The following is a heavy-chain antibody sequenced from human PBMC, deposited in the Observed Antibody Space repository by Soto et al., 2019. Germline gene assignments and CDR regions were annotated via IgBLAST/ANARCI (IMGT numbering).Heavy chain of an antibody. CDR3: ARVRILSGLFRSFDY. V-gene: IGHV1-69*13. CDR1: GGTFSSYA. J-gene: IGHJ4*02. Sequence: SVKVSCKASGGTFSSYAISWVRQAPGQGLEWMGGIIPIFGTANYAQKFQGRVTITADESTSTAYMELSSLRSEDTAVYYCARVRILSGLFRSFDYCGQAIKGTGSS. D-gene: IGHD3-10*01. CDR2: IIPIFGTA.